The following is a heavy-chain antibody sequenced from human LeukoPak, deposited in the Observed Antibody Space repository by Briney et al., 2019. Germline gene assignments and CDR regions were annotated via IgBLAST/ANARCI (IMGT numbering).Heavy chain of an antibody. CDR3: ARDSGSPNYYFDH. V-gene: IGHV3-23*01. J-gene: IGHJ4*02. Sequence: QPGGSLRLSCAASGFTFSSYAMTWVRQAPGKGLEWVSVISGSGGSTYYADSVKGRFTLSRDNSKNTLYLQMNSLRAADTAVYYCARDSGSPNYYFDHWGQGTLVTVSS. CDR2: ISGSGGST. D-gene: IGHD1-26*01. CDR1: GFTFSSYA.